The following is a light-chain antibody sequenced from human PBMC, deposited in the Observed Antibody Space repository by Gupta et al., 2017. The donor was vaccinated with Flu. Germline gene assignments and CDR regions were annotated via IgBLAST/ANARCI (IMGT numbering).Light chain of an antibody. Sequence: QSITVSCTGTNSDIGGYNYVSWYQQHPGKAPKLMMFEVNNRPSGVSNRFSGSKSGKTAYLTISGLQAEDDAHYYCSSYPGSSTLFGGGTKLTVL. CDR3: SSYPGSSTL. CDR1: NSDIGGYNY. CDR2: EVN. J-gene: IGLJ2*01. V-gene: IGLV2-14*01.